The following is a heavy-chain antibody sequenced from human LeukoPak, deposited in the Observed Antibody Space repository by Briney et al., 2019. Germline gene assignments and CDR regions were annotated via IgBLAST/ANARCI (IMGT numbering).Heavy chain of an antibody. V-gene: IGHV1-18*01. J-gene: IGHJ4*02. CDR3: ARGYCSSATCRHFDY. Sequence: GASVKVSCKASGYAFTNYAISWVRQAPGQGLEWMGWISVYNGNTNYAQKLQGRVTMTADTSTTTAYMELRSLRSDDTAVYYCARGYCSSATCRHFDYWGPGALVTVSS. CDR1: GYAFTNYA. CDR2: ISVYNGNT. D-gene: IGHD2-2*01.